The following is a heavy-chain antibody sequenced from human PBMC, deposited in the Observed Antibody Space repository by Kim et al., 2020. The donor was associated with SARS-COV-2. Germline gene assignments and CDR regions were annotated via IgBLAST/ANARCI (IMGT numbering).Heavy chain of an antibody. CDR3: ASYCSSTSCYGTPSVDYWYFDL. Sequence: GGSLRLSCAASGFTFSSYAMHWVRQAPGKGLEWVAVIWYDGSNKYYADSVKGRFTISRDNSKNTLYLQMNSLRAEDTAVYYCASYCSSTSCYGTPSVDYWYFDLWGRGTLVTVSS. V-gene: IGHV3-33*01. CDR2: IWYDGSNK. CDR1: GFTFSSYA. D-gene: IGHD2-2*01. J-gene: IGHJ2*01.